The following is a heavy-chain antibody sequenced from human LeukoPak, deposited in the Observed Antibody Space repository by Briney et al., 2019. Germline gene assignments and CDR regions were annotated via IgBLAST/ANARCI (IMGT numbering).Heavy chain of an antibody. CDR2: IYSGGST. J-gene: IGHJ4*02. V-gene: IGHV3-66*01. CDR1: GFTFSSYE. Sequence: GGSLRLSCAASGFTFSSYEMNWVRQAPGKGLEWVSVIYSGGSTYYADSVKGRFTISRDNSKNTLYLQMNSLRAEDTAVYYCAVGTVTTFTDYWGQGTLVTVSS. D-gene: IGHD4-17*01. CDR3: AVGTVTTFTDY.